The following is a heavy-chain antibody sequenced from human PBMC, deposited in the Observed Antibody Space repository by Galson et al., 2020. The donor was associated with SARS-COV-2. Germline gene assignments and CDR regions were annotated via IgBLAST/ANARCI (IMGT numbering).Heavy chain of an antibody. D-gene: IGHD5-12*01. CDR1: GFTFSSYG. CDR3: AREGLPDIVATVFDY. J-gene: IGHJ4*02. V-gene: IGHV3-33*01. CDR2: IWYDGSNK. Sequence: GGSLRLSCAASGFTFSSYGMHWVRQAPGKGLEWVAVIWYDGSNKYYADSVKGRFTISRDNSKNTLYLQMNSLRAEDTAVYYCAREGLPDIVATVFDYWGQGTLVTVSS.